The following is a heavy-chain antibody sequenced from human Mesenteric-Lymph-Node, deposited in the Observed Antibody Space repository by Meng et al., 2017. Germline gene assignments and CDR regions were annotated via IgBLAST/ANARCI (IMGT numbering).Heavy chain of an antibody. J-gene: IGHJ4*02. CDR3: AKEGASSGYFGYFDY. V-gene: IGHV3-23*01. Sequence: GESLKISCAASGFTFSSYAMSWVRQAPGKGLEWVSAIIGSGGSTYYADSVKGRFTISRDNSKNTLYLQMNSLRAEDTAVYYCAKEGASSGYFGYFDYWGQGTLVTVSS. CDR2: IIGSGGST. D-gene: IGHD3-22*01. CDR1: GFTFSSYA.